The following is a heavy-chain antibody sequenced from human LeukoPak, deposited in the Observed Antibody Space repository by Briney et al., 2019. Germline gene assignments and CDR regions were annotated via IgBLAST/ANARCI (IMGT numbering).Heavy chain of an antibody. CDR2: IYTSGST. D-gene: IGHD4-17*01. CDR1: GGSISSYY. CDR3: AREGPDYGDYVGY. V-gene: IGHV4-4*07. Sequence: SETLSLTCTVSGGSISSYYWSWLRQPAGKGLEWIGRIYTSGSTNYNPSLKSRVTISVDTSKNQFSLKLSSVTAADTAVYYCAREGPDYGDYVGYWGQGTLVTVSS. J-gene: IGHJ4*02.